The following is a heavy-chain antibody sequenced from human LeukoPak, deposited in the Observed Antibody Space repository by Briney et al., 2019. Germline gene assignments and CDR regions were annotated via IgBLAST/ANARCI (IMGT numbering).Heavy chain of an antibody. J-gene: IGHJ4*02. Sequence: PSETLSLTCSVSGGSISSSSYYWGWIRQPPGKGLEWIGSIYYSGSTYYNPSLKSRVTISVDTSKNQFSLKLSSVTAADTAVYYCATTRGAAGFVLFDYWGQGTLVTVSS. CDR3: ATTRGAAGFVLFDY. CDR2: IYYSGST. D-gene: IGHD6-13*01. CDR1: GGSISSSSYY. V-gene: IGHV4-39*07.